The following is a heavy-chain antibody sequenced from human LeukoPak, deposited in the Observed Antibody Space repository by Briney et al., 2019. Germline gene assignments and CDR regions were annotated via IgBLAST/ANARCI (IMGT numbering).Heavy chain of an antibody. CDR3: AKRFDILTGYRPFDY. CDR2: ISGSGGST. Sequence: GGSLRLSCAASGFTFGSYAMSWVRQAPGKGLEWVSAISGSGGSTYYADSVKGRFTISRDNSKNTLYLQMNSLRAEDTAVYYCAKRFDILTGYRPFDYWGQGTLVTVSS. J-gene: IGHJ4*02. CDR1: GFTFGSYA. D-gene: IGHD3-9*01. V-gene: IGHV3-23*01.